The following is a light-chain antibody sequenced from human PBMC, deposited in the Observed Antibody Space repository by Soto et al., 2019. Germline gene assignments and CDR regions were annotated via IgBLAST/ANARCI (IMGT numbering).Light chain of an antibody. CDR2: DVS. V-gene: IGLV2-14*01. Sequence: QSALTQPASVSGSPGQSITISCTGTSSDVGGYNYVSWYQQHPGKAPKLMIYDVSNRPSGVSNRFSGSKSGYTASLTISGHQAEEDADYYCSSYTSSSLYVFGPGTKLTVL. CDR1: SSDVGGYNY. CDR3: SSYTSSSLYV. J-gene: IGLJ1*01.